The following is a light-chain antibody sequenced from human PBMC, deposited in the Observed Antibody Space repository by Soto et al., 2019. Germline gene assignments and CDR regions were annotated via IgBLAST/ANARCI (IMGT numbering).Light chain of an antibody. V-gene: IGKV1-39*01. CDR2: AAS. J-gene: IGKJ1*01. Sequence: DIQMTQSPSTLSASVGDRVIVTCRASQSISNWLAWYQQKPGKAPKLLIFAASSLQSGVPSRFSGSRSGPDFTLTISSLQPEDFATYYCQQSYSSPPTFGQGTKVDIK. CDR3: QQSYSSPPT. CDR1: QSISNW.